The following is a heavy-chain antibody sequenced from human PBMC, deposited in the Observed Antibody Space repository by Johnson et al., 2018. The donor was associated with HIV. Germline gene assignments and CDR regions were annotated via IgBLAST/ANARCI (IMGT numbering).Heavy chain of an antibody. CDR3: ASRYTVDAFDI. Sequence: QMLLVESGGGLVKPGGSLRLSCAASGFTFSNAWMNWVRQAPGKGLEWVAVISYDGSNKYYADSVKGRFTISRDNSKNTLYLQMNSLRAEDTAVYYCASRYTVDAFDIWGQGTMVTVSS. J-gene: IGHJ3*02. V-gene: IGHV3-30*03. D-gene: IGHD1-1*01. CDR1: GFTFSNAW. CDR2: ISYDGSNK.